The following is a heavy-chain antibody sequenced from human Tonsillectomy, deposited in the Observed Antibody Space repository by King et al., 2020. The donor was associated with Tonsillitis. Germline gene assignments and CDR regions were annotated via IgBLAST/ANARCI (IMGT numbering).Heavy chain of an antibody. J-gene: IGHJ4*02. CDR1: GFTFSSFA. D-gene: IGHD3-10*01. V-gene: IGHV3-30-3*01. CDR3: ARPPAYYYGSDIYFEY. Sequence: VQLVQSGGGVVHPGRSLRLSCAASGFTFSSFAMHWVRQAPGKVLEWVAVISNDGNNKYYADSVKGRFTISRDNSNKTLSLQMNSLRPEDTALYYCARPPAYYYGSDIYFEYWGQGTLVTVSS. CDR2: ISNDGNNK.